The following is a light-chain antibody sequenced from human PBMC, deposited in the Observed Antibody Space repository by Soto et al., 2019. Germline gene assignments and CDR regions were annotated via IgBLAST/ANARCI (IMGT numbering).Light chain of an antibody. Sequence: EIVLTQSPDTLSLSPGQGATLSCRASQSVTNNYLAWYQQKPGQAPRLLMYGATSRATVIPDRFSGGGSGTDFTLTLSRLEPEDFAVYYCQQYGSSPWTFGQGTKVELK. CDR1: QSVTNNY. V-gene: IGKV3-20*01. CDR3: QQYGSSPWT. J-gene: IGKJ1*01. CDR2: GAT.